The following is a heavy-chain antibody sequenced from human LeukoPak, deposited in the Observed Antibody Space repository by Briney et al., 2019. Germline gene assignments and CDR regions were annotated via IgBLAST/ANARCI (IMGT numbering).Heavy chain of an antibody. CDR1: GYTFTNYW. CDR3: ARLGSEYPDAFDI. J-gene: IGHJ3*02. Sequence: GESLKISCKGSGYTFTNYWIGWVRQMPGKGLERMGIIYPGDSDTRYSPSFQGQVTISADKSISTAYLQWSRLKASDTAMYYCARLGSEYPDAFDIWGHGTMVTVSS. CDR2: IYPGDSDT. D-gene: IGHD2/OR15-2a*01. V-gene: IGHV5-51*01.